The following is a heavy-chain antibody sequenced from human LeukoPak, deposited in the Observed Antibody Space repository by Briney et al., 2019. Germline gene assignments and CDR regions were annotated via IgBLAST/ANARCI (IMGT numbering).Heavy chain of an antibody. V-gene: IGHV3-30*03. D-gene: IGHD2-15*01. CDR1: GFAFSTYV. Sequence: GGSLRLSCAASGFAFSTYVMRWVRQAPGRGLEWVAITSNDETKRFYADSVKGRFTISRDNSKNTLHLHMNSLRVEDTAVYYCARGVVAVAAIDYWGQGILVTVSS. CDR2: TSNDETKR. J-gene: IGHJ4*02. CDR3: ARGVVAVAAIDY.